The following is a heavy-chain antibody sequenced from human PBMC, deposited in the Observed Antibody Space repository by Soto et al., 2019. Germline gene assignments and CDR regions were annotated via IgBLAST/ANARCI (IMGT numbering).Heavy chain of an antibody. D-gene: IGHD6-19*01. J-gene: IGHJ6*02. CDR3: ARDPYSSGWYYYYGMDV. CDR2: IWYDGSNK. V-gene: IGHV3-33*01. Sequence: QVQLVESGGGVVQPGRSLRLSCAASGFTFSSYGMHWVRQAPGKGLEWVAVIWYDGSNKYYADSVKGRFTISRDNSKNTLYLQMNSLRAEDTAVYYCARDPYSSGWYYYYGMDVLGQGTTVTVSS. CDR1: GFTFSSYG.